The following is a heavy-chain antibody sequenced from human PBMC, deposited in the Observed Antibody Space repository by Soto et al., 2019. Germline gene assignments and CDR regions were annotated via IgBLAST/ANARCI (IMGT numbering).Heavy chain of an antibody. Sequence: GGSLSLSCAASGFTVSSNYMSWVRQAPGKGLEWVSVIYSGGSTYYADSVKGRFTISRDNSKNTLYLQMNSLRAEDTAVYYCARLTRRVEPADYWGQGTLVTVSS. CDR2: IYSGGST. J-gene: IGHJ4*02. V-gene: IGHV3-66*04. D-gene: IGHD1-26*01. CDR1: GFTVSSNY. CDR3: ARLTRRVEPADY.